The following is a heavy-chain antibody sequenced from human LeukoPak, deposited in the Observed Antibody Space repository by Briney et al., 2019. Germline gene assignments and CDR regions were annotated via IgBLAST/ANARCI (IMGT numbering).Heavy chain of an antibody. CDR1: GYSISSGYY. V-gene: IGHV4-38-2*02. D-gene: IGHD3-22*01. Sequence: PSETLSLTCTVSGYSISSGYYWGWIRQPPGKGLEWIGSIYHSGSTYYNPSLKSRVTISVDTSKNQFSLKLSSVTAADTAVYYCALSDSSGYNRGYWGQGTLVTVSS. CDR2: IYHSGST. J-gene: IGHJ4*02. CDR3: ALSDSSGYNRGY.